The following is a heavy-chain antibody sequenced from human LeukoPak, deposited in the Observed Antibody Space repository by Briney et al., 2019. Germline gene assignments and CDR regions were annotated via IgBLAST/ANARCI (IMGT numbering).Heavy chain of an antibody. J-gene: IGHJ5*02. V-gene: IGHV4-34*01. CDR1: GGSFSGYY. CDR3: ARGAVIVVVPAAILNWFDP. CDR2: INHSGST. Sequence: SETLSLTCAVYGGSFSGYYWSWIRQPPGKGLEWIGEINHSGSTNYNPSLKSRVTISVDTSESQFSLKLSSVTAADTAVYYCARGAVIVVVPAAILNWFDPWGQGTLVTVSS. D-gene: IGHD2-2*02.